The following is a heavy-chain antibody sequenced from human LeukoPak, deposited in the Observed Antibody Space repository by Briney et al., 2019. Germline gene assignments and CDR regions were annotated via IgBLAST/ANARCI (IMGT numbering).Heavy chain of an antibody. CDR2: ISTGGEIV. CDR1: GFIFSIYN. V-gene: IGHV3-23*01. CDR3: AKDPHLSGWFGGDYFDY. Sequence: PGGSLRLSCATSGFIFSIYNMNWVRQVPGKGLEWVSYISTGGEIVHYADSVKGRFTISRDNSKNTLYLQMNSLRAEDTAVYYCAKDPHLSGWFGGDYFDYWGQGTLVTVSS. J-gene: IGHJ4*02. D-gene: IGHD6-19*01.